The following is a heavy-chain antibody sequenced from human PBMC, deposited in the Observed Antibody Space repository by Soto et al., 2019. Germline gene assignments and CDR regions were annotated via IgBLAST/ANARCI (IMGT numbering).Heavy chain of an antibody. CDR1: GYTFTGYD. V-gene: IGHV1-8*01. CDR3: AGEKVGTTGIDF. D-gene: IGHD1-26*01. J-gene: IGHJ4*02. Sequence: QAQLVQSGAEVKKPGASVKVSCEASGYTFTGYDINWVRQATGQGLEWMGWMNPNSGNTGDAQNFQCRVTMTRDNSITTAYMELTSLRDDDSAVYYCAGEKVGTTGIDFWGQGTLVTVSS. CDR2: MNPNSGNT.